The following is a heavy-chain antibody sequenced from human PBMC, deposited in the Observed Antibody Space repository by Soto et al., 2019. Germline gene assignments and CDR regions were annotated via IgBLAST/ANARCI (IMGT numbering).Heavy chain of an antibody. D-gene: IGHD3-16*02. CDR2: IYYSGST. J-gene: IGHJ4*02. CDR3: ARHRLRIIGPLFDY. CDR1: VGSIISSSYY. V-gene: IGHV4-39*01. Sequence: SETLSLTCTVSVGSIISSSYYWGWIRQPPGKGLEWIGSIYYSGSTYYNPSLKSRVTISVDTSKNQFSLKLSSVTAADTAVYYCARHRLRIIGPLFDYWGQGTLVTVSS.